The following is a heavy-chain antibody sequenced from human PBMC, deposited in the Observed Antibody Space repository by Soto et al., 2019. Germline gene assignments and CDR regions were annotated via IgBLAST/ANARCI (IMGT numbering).Heavy chain of an antibody. J-gene: IGHJ6*03. D-gene: IGHD3-3*01. Sequence: ASVKVSCKASGYTFTSYAMHWVRQAPGQRLEWMGWINAGNGNTKYSQKFQGRVTITRDTSASTAYMELSSLRSEDTAVYYYARGFVDFWSGSTRSYYYYYMDVWGKGTTVTVSS. CDR3: ARGFVDFWSGSTRSYYYYYMDV. CDR2: INAGNGNT. CDR1: GYTFTSYA. V-gene: IGHV1-3*01.